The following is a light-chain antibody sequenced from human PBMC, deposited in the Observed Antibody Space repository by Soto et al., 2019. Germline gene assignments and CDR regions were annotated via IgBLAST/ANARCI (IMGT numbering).Light chain of an antibody. Sequence: QSALTQPPSASGSPGQSVTISCTGAANNIGGYNFVSWYQQHPGKAPKLIISEFRERPSGVPDRFSGSKSGNTASLTVSGLQADDEADYYCSSYAGSNNVIFGGGTKLTVL. V-gene: IGLV2-8*01. CDR3: SSYAGSNNVI. CDR2: EFR. J-gene: IGLJ2*01. CDR1: ANNIGGYNF.